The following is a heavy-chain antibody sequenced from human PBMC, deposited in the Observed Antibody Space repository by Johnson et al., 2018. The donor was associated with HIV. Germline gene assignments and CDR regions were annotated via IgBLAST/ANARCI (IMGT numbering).Heavy chain of an antibody. J-gene: IGHJ3*02. CDR1: GFTFDDYA. V-gene: IGHV3-43D*03. CDR2: IRWAGGST. Sequence: VQLVESGGVVVQPGGCLRLSCAASGFTFDDYAMHWVRQAPGKGLEWVSLIRWAGGSTYYADSVKGRFTISRDNSKNSLYLQMNSLRAEDTAVYYCARDGGGSGYSGYLGDAFDIWGQGTMVTVSS. CDR3: ARDGGGSGYSGYLGDAFDI. D-gene: IGHD5-12*01.